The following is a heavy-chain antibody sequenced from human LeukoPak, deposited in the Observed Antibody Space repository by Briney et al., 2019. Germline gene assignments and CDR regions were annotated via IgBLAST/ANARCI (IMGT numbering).Heavy chain of an antibody. D-gene: IGHD6-6*01. CDR1: GGSISSSSYY. J-gene: IGHJ4*02. CDR3: ARPPIPYSSSRDDY. CDR2: IYYSGST. Sequence: PSETLSLTCTASGGSISSSSYYWGWIRQPPGKGLEWIGSIYYSGSTYYNPSLKSRVTISVDTSKNQFSLKLSSVTAADTAVYYCARPPIPYSSSRDDYWGQGTLVTVSS. V-gene: IGHV4-39*01.